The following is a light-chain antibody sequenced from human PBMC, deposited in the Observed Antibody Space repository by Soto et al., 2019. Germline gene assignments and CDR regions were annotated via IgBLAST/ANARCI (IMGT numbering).Light chain of an antibody. CDR3: QQYYSSPIT. J-gene: IGKJ5*01. CDR1: QSVLPSSGNKNY. V-gene: IGKV4-1*01. Sequence: DIVMTQSPDSLAVSLGERATINCKSGQSVLPSSGNKNYLAWYQQKPGQPPKLLISWASTRESGVPDRFSGSGSGTDFTLTIGSLQAEDVAVYYCQQYYSSPITFGQGTRLEIK. CDR2: WAS.